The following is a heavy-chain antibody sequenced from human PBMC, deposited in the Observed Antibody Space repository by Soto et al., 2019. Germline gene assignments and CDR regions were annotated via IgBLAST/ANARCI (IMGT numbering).Heavy chain of an antibody. CDR2: TYYSGST. CDR3: ARGFKEDFWSGYSYFDY. Sequence: SETLSLTCTVSGGSISSGGYYWSWICQHPGKGLEWIGYTYYSGSTYYNPSLKSRVTISVDTSKNQFSLKLSSVTAADTAVYYCARGFKEDFWSGYSYFDYWGQGTLVTVSS. V-gene: IGHV4-31*03. CDR1: GGSISSGGYY. J-gene: IGHJ4*02. D-gene: IGHD3-3*01.